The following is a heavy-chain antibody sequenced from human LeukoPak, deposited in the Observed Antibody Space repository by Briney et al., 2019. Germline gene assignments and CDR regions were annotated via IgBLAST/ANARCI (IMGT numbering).Heavy chain of an antibody. CDR2: IYYSGST. J-gene: IGHJ4*02. D-gene: IGHD2-15*01. CDR3: ARGAAQGPWWSPFGY. V-gene: IGHV4-59*01. CDR1: GGSISSYY. Sequence: PSESLSLTCTVSGGSISSYYWSWIRQPPGKGLEWIGYIYYSGSTNYNPSLKSRVTISVDTSKNQFSLKLSSVTAADTAVYYCARGAAQGPWWSPFGYWGQGTLVTVSS.